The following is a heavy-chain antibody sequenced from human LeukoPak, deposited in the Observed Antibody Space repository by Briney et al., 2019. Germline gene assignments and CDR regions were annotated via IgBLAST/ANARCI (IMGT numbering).Heavy chain of an antibody. CDR2: ISGDGGST. Sequence: GSLRLSFAASGFTFYDYAMHWVRQAPGKGLEWVSLISGDGGSTYYSDSVKGRFTTSRDNSKNSLYLQMNSLRTEDTALYYCVQAMFWGQGTMVTVSS. J-gene: IGHJ3*01. CDR3: VQAMF. CDR1: GFTFYDYA. V-gene: IGHV3-43*02.